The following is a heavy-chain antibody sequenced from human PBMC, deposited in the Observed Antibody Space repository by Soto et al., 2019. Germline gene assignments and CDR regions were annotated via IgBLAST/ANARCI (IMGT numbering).Heavy chain of an antibody. CDR1: GFTLSDYY. D-gene: IGHD3-3*01. CDR3: AGFGGGGYYTF. V-gene: IGHV3-11*01. J-gene: IGHJ4*02. CDR2: ISISGTTI. Sequence: QVQLVESGGGLVKPGGSLRLSCAASGFTLSDYYMTWIRQAPGKGLEWVSDISISGTTIHYADSVRGRFTISRDNAKNSLWLQMNTLRAEDTAVYYCAGFGGGGYYTFWGQGTLVTVSS.